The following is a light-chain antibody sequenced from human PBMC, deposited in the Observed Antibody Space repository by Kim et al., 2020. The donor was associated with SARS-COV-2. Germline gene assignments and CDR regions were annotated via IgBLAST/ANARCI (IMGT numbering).Light chain of an antibody. CDR2: GAS. V-gene: IGKV1-5*01. Sequence: DIQMTQSPSTLSAAVGDRVTITCRASQSVSTWLAWYQQKPGKAPKLLIYGASILETEVPSRFSGSGSATEFTLTINNLQPDDFATYYCQQYNTYPITFGPGTRLEIK. CDR1: QSVSTW. CDR3: QQYNTYPIT. J-gene: IGKJ5*01.